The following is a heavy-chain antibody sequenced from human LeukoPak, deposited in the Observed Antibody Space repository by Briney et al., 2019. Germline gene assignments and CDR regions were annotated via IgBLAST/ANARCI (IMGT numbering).Heavy chain of an antibody. Sequence: ASVKVSCKASGYTFTSYAMHWVRQAPGQRLEWMGWINAGNGNTKYSQKFQGRVTITRDTSASTAYMELSSLRSEDTAVYYCARGTPLSLGDFDYWGQGTLVTASS. J-gene: IGHJ4*02. CDR1: GYTFTSYA. D-gene: IGHD3-16*01. CDR2: INAGNGNT. CDR3: ARGTPLSLGDFDY. V-gene: IGHV1-3*01.